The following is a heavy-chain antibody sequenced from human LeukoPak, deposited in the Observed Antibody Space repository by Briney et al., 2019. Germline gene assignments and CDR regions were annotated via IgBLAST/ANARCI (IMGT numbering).Heavy chain of an antibody. V-gene: IGHV4-59*08. CDR2: VFYTGST. J-gene: IGHJ4*02. D-gene: IGHD1-26*01. CDR3: ARHAGSYPSFDQ. Sequence: PSQTLSLTCTVSGGSISSYYWSWIRQPPGKGLEWIGYVFYTGSTNYNPSLKSRVTISADTSKNQFSLKLSSVTAADTAVYYCARHAGSYPSFDQWGQGTLVTVSS. CDR1: GGSISSYY.